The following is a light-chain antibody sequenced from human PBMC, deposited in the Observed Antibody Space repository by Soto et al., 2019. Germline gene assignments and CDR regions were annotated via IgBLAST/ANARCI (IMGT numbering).Light chain of an antibody. V-gene: IGKV3-11*01. CDR3: QQRSKWPIT. CDR2: DAS. CDR1: QSVSTY. Sequence: ELVMTQSPVTVSVTPGERATLSCRASQSVSTYLAWYQQKPGQAPRLFIYDASNRATGIPARFSGSGSGTDFTLTISSLEPEDFAVYYCQQRSKWPITFGQGTRLEVK. J-gene: IGKJ5*01.